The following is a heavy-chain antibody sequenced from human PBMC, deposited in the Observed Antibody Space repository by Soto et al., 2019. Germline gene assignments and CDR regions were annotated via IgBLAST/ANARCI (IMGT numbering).Heavy chain of an antibody. D-gene: IGHD3-10*01. Sequence: GGSLRLSCAASRFPFSSYGMHWVRQAPGKGLEWVAVISYDGSNKYYADSVKGRFTISRDNSKNTLYLQMNSLRAEDTAVYYCAKDLELFRGTFITMVRGENGMDVWGQGTTVTVSS. CDR3: AKDLELFRGTFITMVRGENGMDV. J-gene: IGHJ6*02. CDR2: ISYDGSNK. V-gene: IGHV3-30*18. CDR1: RFPFSSYG.